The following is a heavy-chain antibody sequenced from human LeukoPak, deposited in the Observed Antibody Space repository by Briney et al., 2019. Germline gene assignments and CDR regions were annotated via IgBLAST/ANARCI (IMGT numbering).Heavy chain of an antibody. CDR3: AKGHYDTGTFGAIDI. D-gene: IGHD3-22*01. V-gene: IGHV3-23*01. CDR2: ISGSGGST. J-gene: IGHJ3*02. CDR1: GFTFSLHA. Sequence: GASLRLSCAASGFTFSLHAMTWVRQAPGKGLECVSRISGSGGSTYYADSVKGRFTISRDNSKNTLSLQMNSLRAEDTAVYYCAKGHYDTGTFGAIDIWGQGTMVTVSS.